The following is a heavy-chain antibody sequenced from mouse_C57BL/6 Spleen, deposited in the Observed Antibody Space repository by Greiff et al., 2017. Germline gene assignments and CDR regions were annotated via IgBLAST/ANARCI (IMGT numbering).Heavy chain of an antibody. CDR2: IDPSDSYT. CDR3: AVVDY. V-gene: IGHV1-59*01. J-gene: IGHJ2*01. CDR1: GYTFTSYW. Sequence: VQLQQPGAELVRPGSSVKLSCKASGYTFTSYWMHWVKQRPGQGLEWIGVIDPSDSYTNYNQKFKGKATLTVDTSSSTAYMQLSSLTSEDSAVYCCAVVDYWGQGTTLTVSS.